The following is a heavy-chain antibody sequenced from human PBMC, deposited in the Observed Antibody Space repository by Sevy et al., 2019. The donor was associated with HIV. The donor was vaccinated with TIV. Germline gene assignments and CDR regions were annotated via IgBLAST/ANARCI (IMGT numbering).Heavy chain of an antibody. CDR2: ISGSGGST. CDR3: AKDGYKPSVGDENYYYYYMDV. CDR1: GFTFSSYA. Sequence: GGSLRLSCAASGFTFSSYAMSWVRQAPGKGLEWVSAISGSGGSTYYADSVKGRFTISRDNSKNTLYLQMNRLGAEDTAVDYCAKDGYKPSVGDENYYYYYMDVWGKGTTVTVSS. V-gene: IGHV3-23*01. D-gene: IGHD1-20*01. J-gene: IGHJ6*03.